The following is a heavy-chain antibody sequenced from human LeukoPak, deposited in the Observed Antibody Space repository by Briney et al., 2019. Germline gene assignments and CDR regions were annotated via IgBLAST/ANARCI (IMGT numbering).Heavy chain of an antibody. J-gene: IGHJ4*02. CDR2: IFPSGGEI. D-gene: IGHD5-18*01. V-gene: IGHV3-23*01. Sequence: GGSLRLSCAASGFTFSTFAMIWVRQPPGKGLEWVSSIFPSGGEIHYADSVRGRFTISRDNSKSILSLQMNSLRAEDTAIYYCATYRQVLLPFESWGQGTLVTVSS. CDR3: ATYRQVLLPFES. CDR1: GFTFSTFA.